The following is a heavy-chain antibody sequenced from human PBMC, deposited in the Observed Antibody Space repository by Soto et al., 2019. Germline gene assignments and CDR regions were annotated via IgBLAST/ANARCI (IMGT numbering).Heavy chain of an antibody. CDR1: GDTFSSYA. CDR3: ARDASDSSGYYYVYYFDS. V-gene: IGHV1-69*13. Sequence: GASSTGSYESSGDTFSSYAISWMRQPPGQGLDWMGGIIPIFGTANYAQKFQGRVTITADESTSTAYMELSSLRSEDTPVYYCARDASDSSGYYYVYYFDSWGQGTLVT. D-gene: IGHD3-22*01. CDR2: IIPIFGTA. J-gene: IGHJ4*02.